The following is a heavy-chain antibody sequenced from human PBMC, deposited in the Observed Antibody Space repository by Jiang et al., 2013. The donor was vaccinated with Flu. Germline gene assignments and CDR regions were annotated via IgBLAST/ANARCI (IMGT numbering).Heavy chain of an antibody. D-gene: IGHD6-19*01. CDR3: ARRLRMAVAGTEWFDP. Sequence: KPTPDPHADLHLLWVLTQHVLEWVWAGSVSPHGKALEWLALIYWDDDKRYSPSLESRLTLTKDTSKNQVILTMTNMDPVDTATYYCARRLRMAVAGTEWFDPWGQGTLVTVSS. J-gene: IGHJ5*02. CDR1: VLTQHVLEWV. V-gene: IGHV2-5*02. CDR2: IYWDDDK.